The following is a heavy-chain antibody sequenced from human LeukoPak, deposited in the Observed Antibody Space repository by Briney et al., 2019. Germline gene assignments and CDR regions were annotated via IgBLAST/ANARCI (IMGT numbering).Heavy chain of an antibody. CDR2: VNPNSGGT. CDR3: ARGHGSGLDY. J-gene: IGHJ4*02. V-gene: IGHV1-2*02. CDR1: GYTFTGYY. Sequence: VASVKVSCKASGYTFTGYYMHWVRQAPGQGLEWMGWVNPNSGGTNYAQKFQGRVTMTRNTSISTAYMELSSLRSEDTAVYYCARGHGSGLDYWGQGTLVTVSS. D-gene: IGHD6-25*01.